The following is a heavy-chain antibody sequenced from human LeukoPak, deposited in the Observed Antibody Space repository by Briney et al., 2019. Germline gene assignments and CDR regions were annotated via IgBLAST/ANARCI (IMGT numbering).Heavy chain of an antibody. V-gene: IGHV3-21*01. D-gene: IGHD4-11*01. Sequence: GGSLRLSCAASGFTFSSYSMNWVRQAPGKGLEWVSSISSSSSYIYYADSVKGRFTISRDNAKNSLYLQMNSLRAEDTAVYYCARDESDFSKVAYWGQGTLVIVSS. CDR3: ARDESDFSKVAY. J-gene: IGHJ4*02. CDR2: ISSSSSYI. CDR1: GFTFSSYS.